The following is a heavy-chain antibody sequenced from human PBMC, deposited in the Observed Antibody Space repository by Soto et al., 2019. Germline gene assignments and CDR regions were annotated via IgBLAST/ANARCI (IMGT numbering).Heavy chain of an antibody. CDR1: GGTFSTYA. J-gene: IGHJ4*02. CDR2: IIPMFGTA. D-gene: IGHD5-18*01. V-gene: IGHV1-69*12. CDR3: ASGIQLWLRRINNGYSG. Sequence: QVQLVQSGAEVKKPESSVKVSCKAPGGTFSTYAISWVRQAHGQGLGWMGGIIPMFGTANYAQRFQDRVTITADESTTTVYITLSSLSSKDTAVYFCASGIQLWLRRINNGYSGWGQGTLVTVSS.